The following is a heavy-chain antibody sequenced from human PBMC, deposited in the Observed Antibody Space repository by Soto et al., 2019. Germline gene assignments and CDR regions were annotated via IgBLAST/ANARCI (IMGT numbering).Heavy chain of an antibody. CDR3: ARGLPWSCHRSLFRCAQKGVAFDI. CDR2: INHSGST. D-gene: IGHD3-3*01. V-gene: IGHV4-34*01. CDR1: GGSFSGYY. Sequence: QVQLQQWGAGLLKPSETLSLTCAVYGGSFSGYYWSWIRQPPGKGLEWIGEINHSGSTNYNPSLKSRVTISVDTSKNQFSLKLSSVTAADTAVYYCARGLPWSCHRSLFRCAQKGVAFDIWGQGTMVTVSS. J-gene: IGHJ3*02.